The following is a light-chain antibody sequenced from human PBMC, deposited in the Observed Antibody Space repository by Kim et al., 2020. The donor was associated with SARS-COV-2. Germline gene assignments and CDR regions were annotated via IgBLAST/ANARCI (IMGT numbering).Light chain of an antibody. Sequence: IQVTQSPSSLSASVGDRVTITCRCSQDIENDLSWYQHKPGKAPKLLIYAASNLQSGVPSRFSGSESGTDFTLTISSLQPEDFATYYCLQDYKYPWTFGQGTKVDIK. CDR2: AAS. V-gene: IGKV1-6*02. CDR3: LQDYKYPWT. CDR1: QDIEND. J-gene: IGKJ1*01.